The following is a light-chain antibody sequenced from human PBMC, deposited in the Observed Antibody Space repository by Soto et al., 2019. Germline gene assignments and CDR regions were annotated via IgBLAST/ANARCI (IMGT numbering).Light chain of an antibody. CDR3: QQYETYPVT. CDR2: KAS. J-gene: IGKJ4*01. V-gene: IGKV1-5*03. CDR1: QSISTW. Sequence: DIQMTQSPSTLSASVGDKVTITCRASQSISTWLAWYQQMPGTAPKVLIYKASTLRSGVPSRFSGSGSGTEFALTISSLQPDDFATYYCQQYETYPVTVGGGTKVEAK.